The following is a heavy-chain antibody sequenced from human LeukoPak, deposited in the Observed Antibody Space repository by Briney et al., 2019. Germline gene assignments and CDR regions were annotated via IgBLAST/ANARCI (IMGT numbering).Heavy chain of an antibody. CDR3: ARRGSTRGYYYYGMDV. D-gene: IGHD2-2*01. CDR2: MNPNSGNT. Sequence: ASVKVSCKASGYIFTSYDINWVRQATGQGLEWMGWMNPNSGNTGYAQKFQGRVTMTRNTSISTAYMELSSLRSEDTAVYYCARRGSTRGYYYYGMDVWGQGTTVTVSS. CDR1: GYIFTSYD. J-gene: IGHJ6*02. V-gene: IGHV1-8*01.